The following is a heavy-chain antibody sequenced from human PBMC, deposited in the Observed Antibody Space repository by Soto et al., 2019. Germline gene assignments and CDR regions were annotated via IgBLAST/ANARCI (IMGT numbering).Heavy chain of an antibody. Sequence: PSETLSLTCAVYGGSFSGYYWSWIRQPPGKGLEWIGEINHSGSTNYNPSLKSRVTISVDTSKNQFSLKLSSVTAADTAVYYCARDLRHCSSTSCYLRPYYYYYMDVRGKGTTVTVSS. CDR1: GGSFSGYY. D-gene: IGHD2-2*01. CDR3: ARDLRHCSSTSCYLRPYYYYYMDV. V-gene: IGHV4-34*01. CDR2: INHSGST. J-gene: IGHJ6*03.